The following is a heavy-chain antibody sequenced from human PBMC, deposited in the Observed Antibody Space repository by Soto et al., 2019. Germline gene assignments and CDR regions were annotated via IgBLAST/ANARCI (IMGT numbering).Heavy chain of an antibody. D-gene: IGHD3-22*01. CDR1: GYSFTSNW. CDR3: ARMDSSALGIDY. J-gene: IGHJ4*02. CDR2: IYPGDSDT. V-gene: IGHV5-51*01. Sequence: GESLKISCKGSGYSFTSNWIGWVRQMPGKGLEWMGIIYPGDSDTRYSPPFQGQVTISADKSISTAYLQWSRLKASDSAMYYCARMDSSALGIDYWGQGTLVTVSS.